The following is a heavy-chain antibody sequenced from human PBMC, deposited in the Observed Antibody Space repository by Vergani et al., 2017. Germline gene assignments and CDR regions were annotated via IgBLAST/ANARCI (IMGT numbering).Heavy chain of an antibody. CDR2: INHSGST. CDR1: GGSFSGYY. D-gene: IGHD6-13*01. V-gene: IGHV4-34*01. Sequence: QVQLQQWGAGLLKPSETLSLTCAVYGGSFSGYYWSWIRQPPGKGLEWIGEINHSGSTNYNPSLKSRVTISVDTSKSQFSLKLSSVTAADTAVYYCARGHRAAAAPADYYYMDVWGKGTTVTVSS. CDR3: ARGHRAAAAPADYYYMDV. J-gene: IGHJ6*03.